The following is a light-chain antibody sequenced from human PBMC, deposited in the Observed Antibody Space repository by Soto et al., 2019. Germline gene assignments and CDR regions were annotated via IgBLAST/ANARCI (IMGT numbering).Light chain of an antibody. CDR1: SSDVGAYNF. CDR2: EVS. J-gene: IGLJ3*02. Sequence: QSALTQPASVSGSPGQSITISCSGTSSDVGAYNFVSWYQQHPGKAPKLMIFEVSNRPSGVSDRFSGSKSGNMASLTISGLQAEDEADYYCQSYDSTLSASVFGGGTKLTVL. CDR3: QSYDSTLSASV. V-gene: IGLV2-14*01.